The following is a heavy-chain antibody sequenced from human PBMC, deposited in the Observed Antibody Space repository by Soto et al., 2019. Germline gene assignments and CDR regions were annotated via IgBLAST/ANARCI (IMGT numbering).Heavy chain of an antibody. J-gene: IGHJ5*02. D-gene: IGHD2-2*01. CDR3: ARERCSSTSCYPDLWFDP. Sequence: GSVKVSCKASGYTFTSYYMHWVRQAPGQGLEWMGIINPSGGSTSYAQKFQGRVTMTRDTSTSTVYMELSSLRSEDTAVYYCARERCSSTSCYPDLWFDPWGQGTLVTVSS. V-gene: IGHV1-46*01. CDR1: GYTFTSYY. CDR2: INPSGGST.